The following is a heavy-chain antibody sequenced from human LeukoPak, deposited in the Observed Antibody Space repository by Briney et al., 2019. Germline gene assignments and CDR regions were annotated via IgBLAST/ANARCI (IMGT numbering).Heavy chain of an antibody. Sequence: GESLKISCKGSGYRFSSYWIGWVRQMPGKGLEWMGIIYPGDSDTRYSPSFQGQVTIAADKSISTAYLQWSSLKASDTAMYYCARTLDLVQGAFDIWGQGTMVTVSS. CDR3: ARTLDLVQGAFDI. D-gene: IGHD6-13*01. CDR2: IYPGDSDT. V-gene: IGHV5-51*01. J-gene: IGHJ3*02. CDR1: GYRFSSYW.